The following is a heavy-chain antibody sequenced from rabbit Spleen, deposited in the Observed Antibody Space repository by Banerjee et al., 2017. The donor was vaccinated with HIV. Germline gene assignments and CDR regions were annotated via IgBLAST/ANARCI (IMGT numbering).Heavy chain of an antibody. Sequence: QEQLEESGGDLVKPEGSLTLTCTASGFDFSSSYWICWVRQAPGKGLEWIACIYAGSSGTTYYASGAKGRFTISKTSSTTVTLQMTSLTAADTATYFCARDTGSSFSTYGMDLWGPGPWSPS. J-gene: IGHJ6*01. CDR3: ARDTGSSFSTYGMDL. D-gene: IGHD8-1*01. CDR1: GFDFSSSYW. CDR2: IYAGSSGTT. V-gene: IGHV1S45*01.